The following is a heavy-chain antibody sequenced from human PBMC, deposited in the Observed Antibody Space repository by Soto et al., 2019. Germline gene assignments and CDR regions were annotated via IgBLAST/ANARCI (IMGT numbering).Heavy chain of an antibody. CDR3: ARQSLPSDITMVRGSIPPYAFDI. J-gene: IGHJ3*02. Sequence: PGESLKISCKGSGYSFTSYWIGWVRQMPGKGLEWMGIIYPGDSDTRYSPSFQGQVTISADKSISTAYLQWSSLKASDTAMYYCARQSLPSDITMVRGSIPPYAFDIWGQGTMVTVSS. CDR2: IYPGDSDT. V-gene: IGHV5-51*01. CDR1: GYSFTSYW. D-gene: IGHD3-10*01.